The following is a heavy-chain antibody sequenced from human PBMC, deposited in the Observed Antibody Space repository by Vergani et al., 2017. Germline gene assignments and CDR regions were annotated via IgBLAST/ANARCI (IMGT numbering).Heavy chain of an antibody. J-gene: IGHJ5*02. CDR2: IYPGDSDT. D-gene: IGHD3-10*01. CDR1: GYSFTNYW. CDR3: ARQEYGSGSYLSLGWFDP. V-gene: IGHV5-51*01. Sequence: EVQLVQSGAEVKKPGESLKISCKGSGYSFTNYWIGWVRQMPGKGLEWMGIIYPGDSDTRYSPSFQGQVTISADKSISTAYLQWSSLKASDTAMYYCARQEYGSGSYLSLGWFDPWSQGTLVTVSS.